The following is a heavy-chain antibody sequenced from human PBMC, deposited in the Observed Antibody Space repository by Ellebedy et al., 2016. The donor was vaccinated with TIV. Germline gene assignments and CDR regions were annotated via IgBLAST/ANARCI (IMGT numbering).Heavy chain of an antibody. J-gene: IGHJ6*02. V-gene: IGHV3-21*01. Sequence: PGGSLRLSCAASGFTFSSYSMNWVRQAPGKGLEWVSSISSSSSYIYYADSVKGRFTISRDNAKNSLYLQMNSLRAEDTAVYYCARTLRFLEWLLYYYYYYGMDVWGQGTTVTVSS. CDR2: ISSSSSYI. D-gene: IGHD3-3*01. CDR3: ARTLRFLEWLLYYYYYYGMDV. CDR1: GFTFSSYS.